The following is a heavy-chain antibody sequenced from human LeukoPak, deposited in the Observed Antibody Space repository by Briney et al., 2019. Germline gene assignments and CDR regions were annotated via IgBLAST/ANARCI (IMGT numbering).Heavy chain of an antibody. CDR2: IYTSGST. CDR1: GGPFSSYY. V-gene: IGHV4-4*07. J-gene: IGHJ4*02. D-gene: IGHD5-24*01. Sequence: SETLSLTCTVSGGPFSSYYWSWIRQPAGRGLEWIGRIYTSGSTNYNSSLKSRVTMSVDTSKNQVSLKLSSVTAADTAVYYCATGDGYNSFDYWGQGTLVTVSS. CDR3: ATGDGYNSFDY.